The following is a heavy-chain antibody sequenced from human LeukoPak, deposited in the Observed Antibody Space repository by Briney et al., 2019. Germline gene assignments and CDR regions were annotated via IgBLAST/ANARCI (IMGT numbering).Heavy chain of an antibody. D-gene: IGHD2-2*01. CDR2: ISSSGNTI. V-gene: IGHV3-11*01. CDR1: GFTFSDYY. CDR3: ARDDCSSISCYHNWFDP. J-gene: IGHJ5*02. Sequence: PGGSLRLSCAASGFTFSDYYMSWIRQAPGKGLEWVSYISSSGNTIYYADSVKGRFTISRDNAKNSLYLQMNSLRAEDTAVYYCARDDCSSISCYHNWFDPWGQGTLVTVSS.